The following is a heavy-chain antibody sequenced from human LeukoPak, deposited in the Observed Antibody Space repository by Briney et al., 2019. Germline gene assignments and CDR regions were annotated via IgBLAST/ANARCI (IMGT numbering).Heavy chain of an antibody. V-gene: IGHV3-64D*09. J-gene: IGHJ3*02. D-gene: IGHD2-15*01. Sequence: GGSLRLSCSTSGFTFSTYAVHWVRQAPGKGLEYVSAISSDGGNTYYADSVRGRFTISRDDSKNTLFLQMSSLRSEDTAVYYCVRGTEIVVLAAARDVFDIWGQGTTVTVSS. CDR2: ISSDGGNT. CDR3: VRGTEIVVLAAARDVFDI. CDR1: GFTFSTYA.